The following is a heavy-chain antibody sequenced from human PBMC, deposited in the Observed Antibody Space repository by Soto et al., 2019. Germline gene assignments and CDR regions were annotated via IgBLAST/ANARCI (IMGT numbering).Heavy chain of an antibody. CDR3: AKSPGMYYYDSSGYYHYDY. D-gene: IGHD3-22*01. J-gene: IGHJ4*02. V-gene: IGHV3-33*06. Sequence: PGGSLRLSCAASGFTFSRFGIHWVRQAPGKGLEWVAVIWYDGSNKYYADSVKGRFTISRDNSKNTLYLQMNSLRAEDTAVYYCAKSPGMYYYDSSGYYHYDYWGQGTLVTVSS. CDR2: IWYDGSNK. CDR1: GFTFSRFG.